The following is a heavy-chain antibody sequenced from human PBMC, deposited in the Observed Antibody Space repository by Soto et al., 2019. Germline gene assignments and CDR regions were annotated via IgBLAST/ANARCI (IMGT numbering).Heavy chain of an antibody. J-gene: IGHJ5*02. CDR1: GYSFTSYW. V-gene: IGHV5-51*03. D-gene: IGHD2-15*01. CDR3: ARRRYCSGGSCQRWFDP. Sequence: EVQLVQSGAEVKKPGESLKISCKGSGYSFTSYWIGWVRQMPGKGLEWMGIIYPGDSDTRYSPSFQGQVTISADKSISTAYPQWSSLKASDTAMYYCARRRYCSGGSCQRWFDPWGQGTLVTVSS. CDR2: IYPGDSDT.